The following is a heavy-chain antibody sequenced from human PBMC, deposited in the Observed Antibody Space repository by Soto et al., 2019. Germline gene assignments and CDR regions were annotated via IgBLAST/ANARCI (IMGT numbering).Heavy chain of an antibody. CDR1: GFTVSSNY. CDR3: RAWDSSDWYRDDYLDY. V-gene: IGHV3-53*02. D-gene: IGHD6-19*01. J-gene: IGHJ4*02. CDR2: IYSGGST. Sequence: EVQLVETGGGLIQPGGSLRLSCAASGFTVSSNYMSWARQAPGKGLGWVSVIYSGGSTYYADSVKGLFTITRDTSKKTLYLQMNNMRTEATAVYYCRAWDSSDWYRDDYLDYWGQGNLVTVSS.